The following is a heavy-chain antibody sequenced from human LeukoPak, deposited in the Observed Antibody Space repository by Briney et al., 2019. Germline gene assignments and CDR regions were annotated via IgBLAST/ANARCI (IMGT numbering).Heavy chain of an antibody. Sequence: SETLSLTCTVSGGSISSSSYYWGWIRQPPGKGLEWIGSIYYSGSTYYNPSLKSRVTISVDTSKNQFSLKLSSVTAADTAVYYCAREWGYDILTGYYENWFDPWGQGTLVTVSS. J-gene: IGHJ5*02. D-gene: IGHD3-9*01. CDR2: IYYSGST. CDR1: GGSISSSSYY. V-gene: IGHV4-39*07. CDR3: AREWGYDILTGYYENWFDP.